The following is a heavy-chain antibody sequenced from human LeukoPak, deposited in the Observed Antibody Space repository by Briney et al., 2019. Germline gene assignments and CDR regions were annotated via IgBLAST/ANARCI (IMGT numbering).Heavy chain of an antibody. D-gene: IGHD3-10*01. J-gene: IGHJ4*02. V-gene: IGHV3-7*01. Sequence: GGSLRLSCAASGFPFSDYWMNWVRQAPGKGLEWVANIKQDGSEKFYVDSVKGRFTISRDNAKNSLFLQMNSLRAEDTAVYYCARRREHGSGSDWLWGQGTLVTVSS. CDR1: GFPFSDYW. CDR3: ARRREHGSGSDWL. CDR2: IKQDGSEK.